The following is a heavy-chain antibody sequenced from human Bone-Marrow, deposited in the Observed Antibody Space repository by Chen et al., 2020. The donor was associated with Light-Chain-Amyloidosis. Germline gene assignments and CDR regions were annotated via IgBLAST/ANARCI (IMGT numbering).Heavy chain of an antibody. V-gene: IGHV1-46*01. CDR3: AAGLQFLAGRFDL. CDR2: INPSGGST. J-gene: IGHJ4*02. Sequence: QVQLVQSGAEVKKPGASVKVSCKASGYTFTSYYMHWVRQAPGQGLEWMGIINPSGGSTSYAQKFQGRVTMTRDMSTNTAYMELRNLRSEDTAVYFCAAGLQFLAGRFDLWGQGALVTVSS. D-gene: IGHD3-3*01. CDR1: GYTFTSYY.